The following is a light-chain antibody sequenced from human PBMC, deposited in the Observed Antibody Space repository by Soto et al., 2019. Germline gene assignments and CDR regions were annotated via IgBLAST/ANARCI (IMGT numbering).Light chain of an antibody. CDR3: MSYTTTSTLV. CDR1: SGDVGGYNF. CDR2: DVS. V-gene: IGLV2-11*01. Sequence: QSALTQPRSVSGSPGQSVTISCTGTSGDVGGYNFVSWYQQHPGKAPTLMIFDVSQRPSGVPDRFSGSKSGNTASLTISGLQAEDEADYYCMSYTTTSTLVFGGGTKLTVL. J-gene: IGLJ3*02.